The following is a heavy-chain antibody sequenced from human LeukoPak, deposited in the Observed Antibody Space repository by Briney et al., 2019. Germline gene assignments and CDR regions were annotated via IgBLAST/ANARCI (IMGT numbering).Heavy chain of an antibody. Sequence: GGSLRLSCAASGLTFSSYEMNWVRQAPGKGPESVTFICSSGSTIYYAGSVKGRFTISRDNAKISLYLQMNSLRAEETAVYYCARVQKGSGSGLGFDYWGQGTLVTVSS. CDR1: GLTFSSYE. D-gene: IGHD3-10*01. CDR3: ARVQKGSGSGLGFDY. J-gene: IGHJ4*02. V-gene: IGHV3-48*03. CDR2: ICSSGSTI.